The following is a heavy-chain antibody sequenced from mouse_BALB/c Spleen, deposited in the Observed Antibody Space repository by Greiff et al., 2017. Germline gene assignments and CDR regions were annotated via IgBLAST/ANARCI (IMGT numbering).Heavy chain of an antibody. CDR2: ISSGGGST. Sequence: EVKLMESGGGLVQPGGSLKLSCAASGFTFSSYTMSWVRQTPEKRLEWVAYISSGGGSTYYPDTVKGRFTISRDNAKNTLYLQMSSLKSEDTAMYYCARRDGCHGMDYWGQGTSVTVSA. CDR3: ARRDGCHGMDY. D-gene: IGHD2-3*01. J-gene: IGHJ4*01. V-gene: IGHV5-12-2*01. CDR1: GFTFSSYT.